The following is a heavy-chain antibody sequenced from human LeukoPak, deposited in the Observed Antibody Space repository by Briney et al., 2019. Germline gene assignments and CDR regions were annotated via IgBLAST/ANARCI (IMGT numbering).Heavy chain of an antibody. J-gene: IGHJ5*02. Sequence: GESLKISCKGSGYSFTSYWITWVRQVPGKGLEWTGKIDPSDSYTTYSPSFQGHVTISADWSISTAYLQWSGLKASDTAIYYCARQEYYGSRRGSWFDPWGQGTLVTVSS. CDR3: ARQEYYGSRRGSWFDP. CDR2: IDPSDSYT. D-gene: IGHD3-10*01. V-gene: IGHV5-10-1*01. CDR1: GYSFTSYW.